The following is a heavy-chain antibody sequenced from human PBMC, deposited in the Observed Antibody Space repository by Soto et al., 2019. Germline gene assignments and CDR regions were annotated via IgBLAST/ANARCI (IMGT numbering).Heavy chain of an antibody. Sequence: SETLSLTCAVYGTSFSTYYWTWIRQPPGKGLEWIGEINQSGNRNYNPSLKSRVTISVDKSKNQISLNLRSVTAADTAVYYCARGIKRIAPEKYYLDSWGQGNLVTVSS. CDR1: GTSFSTYY. V-gene: IGHV4-34*01. CDR2: INQSGNR. D-gene: IGHD2-15*01. CDR3: ARGIKRIAPEKYYLDS. J-gene: IGHJ4*02.